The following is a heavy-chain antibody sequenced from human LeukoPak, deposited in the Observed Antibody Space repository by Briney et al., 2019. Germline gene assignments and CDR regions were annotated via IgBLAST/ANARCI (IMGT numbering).Heavy chain of an antibody. CDR1: GFTFSSYA. CDR2: ISYDGSNK. J-gene: IGHJ4*02. V-gene: IGHV3-30-3*01. D-gene: IGHD3-9*01. CDR3: ARVVYYDILTGYLIGTFDY. Sequence: GGSLRLSCAASGFTFSSYAMHWVRQAPGKGLEWVAVISYDGSNKYYADSVKGRFTISRDNSKNTLYLQMNSLRSDDTAVYYCARVVYYDILTGYLIGTFDYWGQGTLVTVSS.